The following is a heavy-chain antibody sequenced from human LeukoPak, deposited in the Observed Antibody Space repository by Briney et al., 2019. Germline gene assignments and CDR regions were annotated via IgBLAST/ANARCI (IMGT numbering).Heavy chain of an antibody. CDR2: LSGSGGNT. D-gene: IGHD3-22*01. CDR1: GFTFSSYA. V-gene: IGHV3-23*01. J-gene: IGHJ4*02. CDR3: AKGSYYYDSADYFDY. Sequence: GGSLRLSXAASGFTFSSYAMSWVRQAPGKGLEWVSTLSGSGGNTYYADSGKGRVTISRDNSKNTLYLQMNSLRAEDTAVYHCAKGSYYYDSADYFDYWGQGTLVTVSS.